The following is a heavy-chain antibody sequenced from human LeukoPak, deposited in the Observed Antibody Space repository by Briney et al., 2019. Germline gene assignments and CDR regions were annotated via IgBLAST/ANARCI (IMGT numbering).Heavy chain of an antibody. Sequence: GGSLRLSCVASGFTFNTYSMNWVRQAPGKGLEWVSSISSSSSYIFYADSVKGRFTISRDNAKNSLYLQMNSLRAEDTAVYYCARGSRWLQQTLDYWGQGTLVTVSS. V-gene: IGHV3-21*01. D-gene: IGHD5-24*01. CDR3: ARGSRWLQQTLDY. CDR1: GFTFNTYS. CDR2: ISSSSSYI. J-gene: IGHJ4*02.